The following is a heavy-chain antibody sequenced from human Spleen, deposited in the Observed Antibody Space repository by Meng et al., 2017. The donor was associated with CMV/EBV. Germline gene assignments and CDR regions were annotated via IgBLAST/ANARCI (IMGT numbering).Heavy chain of an antibody. CDR3: AKDGRGGIYSSGLAFTFVLDY. CDR2: ISWDGGST. J-gene: IGHJ4*02. V-gene: IGHV3-43D*03. Sequence: DYAMHWVRQAPGKGLEWVSLISWDGGSTYYADSVKGRFTISRDNSKNSLYLQMNSLRAEDTALYYCAKDGRGGIYSSGLAFTFVLDYWGQGTLVTVSS. D-gene: IGHD6-19*01. CDR1: DYA.